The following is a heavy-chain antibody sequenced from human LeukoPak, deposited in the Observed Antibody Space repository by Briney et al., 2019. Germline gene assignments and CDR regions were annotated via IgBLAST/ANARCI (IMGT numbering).Heavy chain of an antibody. CDR3: ARSLAGTTSNY. CDR2: IYTSGST. J-gene: IGHJ4*02. V-gene: IGHV4-4*07. D-gene: IGHD1-1*01. CDR1: GGSINNYY. Sequence: PSETLSLTCTVSGGSINNYYWSWIRQPAGKGLEWIGRIYTSGSTNYNPSFKSRVTMSVDTSKNQFSLKLSSVTAADTAVYYCARSLAGTTSNYWGQGTLVTVSS.